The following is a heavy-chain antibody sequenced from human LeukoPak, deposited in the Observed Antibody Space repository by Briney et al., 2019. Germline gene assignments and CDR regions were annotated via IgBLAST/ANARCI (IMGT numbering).Heavy chain of an antibody. CDR3: ARGVSYYYDSSGYYNWFDP. CDR2: INPNSGGT. Sequence: ASVTVSCKASGYTFTSYDINWVRQATGQGLEWMGRINPNSGGTNYAQKFQGRVTMTRDTSISTAYMELSRLRSDDTAVYYCARGVSYYYDSSGYYNWFDPWGQGTLVTVSS. D-gene: IGHD3-22*01. CDR1: GYTFTSYD. V-gene: IGHV1-2*06. J-gene: IGHJ5*02.